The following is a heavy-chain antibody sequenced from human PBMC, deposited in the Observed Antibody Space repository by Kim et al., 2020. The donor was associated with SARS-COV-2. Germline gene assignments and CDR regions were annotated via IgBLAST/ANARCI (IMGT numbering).Heavy chain of an antibody. J-gene: IGHJ4*02. Sequence: KSRVTISVDTSKNQFSLKLSSVTAADTAVYYCARGLRQLLWFGELSGGFDYWGQGTLVTVSS. CDR3: ARGLRQLLWFGELSGGFDY. D-gene: IGHD3-10*01. V-gene: IGHV4-34*01.